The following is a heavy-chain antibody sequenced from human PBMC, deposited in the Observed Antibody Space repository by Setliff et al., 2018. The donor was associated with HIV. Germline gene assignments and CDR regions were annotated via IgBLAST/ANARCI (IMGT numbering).Heavy chain of an antibody. CDR1: GYSISSGYY. CDR3: ARTYYYDSSGYYY. Sequence: SETLSLTCIVSGYSISSGYYWGWIRQPPGKGLEWIGTIYHSGSTYYNPSLKSRVTISVDTSKNQFSLNLSSVTAADTAVYYCARTYYYDSSGYYYWGQGTLVTVPQ. D-gene: IGHD3-22*01. V-gene: IGHV4-38-2*02. J-gene: IGHJ4*02. CDR2: IYHSGST.